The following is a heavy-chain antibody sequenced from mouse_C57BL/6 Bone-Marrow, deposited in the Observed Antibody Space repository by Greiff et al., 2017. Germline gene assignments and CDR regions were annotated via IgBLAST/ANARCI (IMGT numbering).Heavy chain of an antibody. D-gene: IGHD4-1*01. CDR1: GYTFTDYY. Sequence: EVQLQQSGPELVKPGASVKISCKASGYTFTDYYMNWVKQSHGKSLEWIGDIKPNNGGTSYNQKFKGKATLTVDKSSSTAYMELRSLTSEDSAVYYCARWDPPYAMDYWGQGTSVTVSS. CDR3: ARWDPPYAMDY. V-gene: IGHV1-26*01. CDR2: IKPNNGGT. J-gene: IGHJ4*01.